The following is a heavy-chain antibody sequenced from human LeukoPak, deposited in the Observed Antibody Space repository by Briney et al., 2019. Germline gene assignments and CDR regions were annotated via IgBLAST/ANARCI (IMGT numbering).Heavy chain of an antibody. CDR3: VREGNFDY. V-gene: IGHV3-74*01. CDR1: GSTFSISW. J-gene: IGHJ4*02. Sequence: GGSLRLSCAASGSTFSISWPYTVRQAPGKGLVWVSRINADGSSTNYADSVKGRFTISRDNAKDTLYLQMNSLRAEDTAVYYCVREGNFDYWGQGTLVTVSS. D-gene: IGHD3-10*01. CDR2: INADGSST.